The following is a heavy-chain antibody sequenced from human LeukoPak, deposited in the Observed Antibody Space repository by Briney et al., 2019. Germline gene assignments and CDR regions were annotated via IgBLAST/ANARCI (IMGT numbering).Heavy chain of an antibody. Sequence: ASVKVSCKASGYTFTSYAMHWVRQAPGQRLEWMGWINAGNGNTKYSQKFQGSVTITRDTSASTAYMELSSLRSEDTAVYYCAREYSSGWSGPRFDPWGQGTLVTVSS. CDR1: GYTFTSYA. CDR2: INAGNGNT. V-gene: IGHV1-3*01. J-gene: IGHJ5*02. D-gene: IGHD6-19*01. CDR3: AREYSSGWSGPRFDP.